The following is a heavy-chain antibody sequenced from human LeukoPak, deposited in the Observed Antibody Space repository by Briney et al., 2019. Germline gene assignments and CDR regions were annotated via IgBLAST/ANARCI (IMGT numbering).Heavy chain of an antibody. J-gene: IGHJ4*02. D-gene: IGHD4-17*01. V-gene: IGHV4-31*03. CDR2: IYYSGST. Sequence: SETLSLTCTVSGGSISSGGYYWSWIRQHPGKGLEWIGYIYYSGSTYYNPSLKSRVTISVDTSKNQFSLKLSSVTAADTAVYYCARGGEIRLHFDYWGQGTLVTVSS. CDR1: GGSISSGGYY. CDR3: ARGGEIRLHFDY.